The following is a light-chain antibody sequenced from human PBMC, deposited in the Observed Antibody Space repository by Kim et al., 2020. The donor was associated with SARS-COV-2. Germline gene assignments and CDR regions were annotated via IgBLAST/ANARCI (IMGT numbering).Light chain of an antibody. J-gene: IGLJ2*01. CDR3: SSYTSSSNVV. V-gene: IGLV2-14*03. CDR1: ISDVGAYNY. Sequence: GQSVNIPCTGAISDVGAYNYVSWYQQHPGKAPKLMIYDVTNRPSGVSNRFSGSKSGNTASLTSSGLQAEDEADYYCSSYTSSSNVVFGGGTQLTVL. CDR2: DVT.